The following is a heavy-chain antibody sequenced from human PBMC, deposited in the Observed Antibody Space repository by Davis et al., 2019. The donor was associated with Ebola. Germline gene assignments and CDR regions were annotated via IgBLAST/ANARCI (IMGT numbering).Heavy chain of an antibody. D-gene: IGHD3-10*01. J-gene: IGHJ4*02. CDR2: FDPEDGET. CDR3: ATDRDYGSGTYYPRY. CDR1: GYTLSELS. V-gene: IGHV1-24*01. Sequence: AASVKVSCKVSGYTLSELSMHWVRQAPGKGLEWMGGFDPEDGETVYAQKFQGRVTMTEDATTDTVHMELSSLRSEDTAVYYCATDRDYGSGTYYPRYWGQGTLVTVSS.